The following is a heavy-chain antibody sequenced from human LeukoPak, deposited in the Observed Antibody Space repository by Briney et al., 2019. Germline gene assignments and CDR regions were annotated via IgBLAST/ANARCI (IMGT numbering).Heavy chain of an antibody. Sequence: PSETLSLTCAVYGGSFSGYYWSWIRQPPGKGLEWIGEINHSGSTNYNPSLKSRVTISVDTSKNQFSLKLSSVTAADTAVYYCARKVHDYVGGSYRLVDYWGQGPLVTVSS. D-gene: IGHD3-16*02. CDR1: GGSFSGYY. J-gene: IGHJ4*02. CDR3: ARKVHDYVGGSYRLVDY. V-gene: IGHV4-34*01. CDR2: INHSGST.